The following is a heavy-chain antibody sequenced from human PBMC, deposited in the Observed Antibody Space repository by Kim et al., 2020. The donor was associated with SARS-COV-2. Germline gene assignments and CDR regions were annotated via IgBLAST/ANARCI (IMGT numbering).Heavy chain of an antibody. V-gene: IGHV4-31*03. CDR3: ASRVAAAGQGLDY. Sequence: SETLSLTCTVSGGSISSGGYYWSWIRQHPGKGLEWIGYIYYSGSTYYNPSLKSRVTISVDTSKNQFSLKLSSVTAADTAVYYCASRVAAAGQGLDYWGQGTLVTVSS. D-gene: IGHD6-13*01. CDR2: IYYSGST. CDR1: GGSISSGGYY. J-gene: IGHJ4*02.